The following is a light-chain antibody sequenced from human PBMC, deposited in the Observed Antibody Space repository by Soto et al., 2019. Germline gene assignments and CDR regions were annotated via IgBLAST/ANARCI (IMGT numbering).Light chain of an antibody. V-gene: IGKV1-33*01. CDR1: QDIANS. CDR3: QQYESLPLT. CDR2: DAS. J-gene: IGKJ5*01. Sequence: ILNTQFPSSLSASIADRFIVTWQSIQDIANSLIWYQQKPGKAPKLLIYDASDLETGVPSRFSGSGSGTGFTCTISSLQPEDFATYYCQQYESLPLTFGQGTRLEIK.